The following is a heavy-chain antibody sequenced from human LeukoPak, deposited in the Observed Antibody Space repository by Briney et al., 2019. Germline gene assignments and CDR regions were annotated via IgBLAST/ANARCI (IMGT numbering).Heavy chain of an antibody. Sequence: GESLKISCKGSGYSFTGYWIGWVRQMPGKGLEWMGIIYPGDSDTRYSPSFQGQVTISADKSISPAYLQWSSLKASDTAMYYCARLGAQGYYGMDVWGQGTTVTVSS. CDR2: IYPGDSDT. CDR1: GYSFTGYW. V-gene: IGHV5-51*01. J-gene: IGHJ6*02. D-gene: IGHD3-10*01. CDR3: ARLGAQGYYGMDV.